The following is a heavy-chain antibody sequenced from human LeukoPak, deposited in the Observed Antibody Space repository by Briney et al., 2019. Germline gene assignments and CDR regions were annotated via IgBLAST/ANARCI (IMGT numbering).Heavy chain of an antibody. CDR1: GYTFTSYG. CDR3: ARGPRITLIRGGQWYYYLDV. V-gene: IGHV1-18*01. Sequence: ASVKVSCKASGYTFTSYGISWVRQATGQGLEWMVWSSGYDGNTNYAQKLQCRVTLTTDTSTSTAYMELRSLRSDDTAVYYCARGPRITLIRGGQWYYYLDVWGKGTTVTISS. CDR2: SSGYDGNT. D-gene: IGHD3-10*01. J-gene: IGHJ6*03.